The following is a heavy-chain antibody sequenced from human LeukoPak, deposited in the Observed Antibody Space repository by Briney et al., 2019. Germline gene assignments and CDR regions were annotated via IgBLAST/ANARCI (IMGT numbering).Heavy chain of an antibody. Sequence: GGSLRLSCTASGFTFSNYAMSWVRQAPGKGLEWVSAVSGSNGSTYYADSVKGRFTISRDNSKNKLYLQMNSLRAEDTAVYYCATVWFRRFDYWGQGILVTVSS. CDR3: ATVWFRRFDY. CDR2: VSGSNGST. J-gene: IGHJ4*02. V-gene: IGHV3-23*01. D-gene: IGHD3-16*01. CDR1: GFTFSNYA.